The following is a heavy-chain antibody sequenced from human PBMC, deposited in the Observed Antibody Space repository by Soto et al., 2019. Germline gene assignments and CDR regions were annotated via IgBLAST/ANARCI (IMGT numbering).Heavy chain of an antibody. D-gene: IGHD3-10*02. Sequence: QVQLVESGGGVVQPGRSLRLSCAASGFTFSSCGMHWVRQAPGKGLEWVTVISDDATNKYYADSVKGRFTISGDNSKNTLYLQMNSLRAEDTAVYYCVADYVATDTFDIWGPGTMVTVSS. CDR2: ISDDATNK. CDR3: VADYVATDTFDI. V-gene: IGHV3-30*03. J-gene: IGHJ3*02. CDR1: GFTFSSCG.